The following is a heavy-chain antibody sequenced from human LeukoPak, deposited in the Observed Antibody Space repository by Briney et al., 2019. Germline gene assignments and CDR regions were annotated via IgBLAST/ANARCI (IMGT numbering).Heavy chain of an antibody. CDR1: GGSISNSTNY. J-gene: IGHJ6*03. Sequence: SETLSLTCTVSGGSISNSTNYWGWIRQPPGKGLEWIGSIYYSGSTYYNQSLKSRVTISVDTSKNQFSLKLGSVTATDTAGYDCARGIWFGDLYTYYYNMDVWGTGNTVTVS. CDR3: ARGIWFGDLYTYYYNMDV. V-gene: IGHV4-39*01. D-gene: IGHD3-10*01. CDR2: IYYSGST.